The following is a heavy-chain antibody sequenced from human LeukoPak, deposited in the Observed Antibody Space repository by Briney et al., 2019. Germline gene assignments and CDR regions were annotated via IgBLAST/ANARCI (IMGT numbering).Heavy chain of an antibody. CDR3: ARDQEGFDY. CDR2: IYPRDGST. CDR1: EYTFTNNY. Sequence: ASVKVSCKASEYTFTNNYLHWVRQAPGQGLEWMGMIYPRDGSTSYAQNFQGRVTVTRDTSTTTVHMELRGLRSEDTAVYYCARDQEGFDYWGQGTVVTVSS. V-gene: IGHV1-46*01. J-gene: IGHJ4*02.